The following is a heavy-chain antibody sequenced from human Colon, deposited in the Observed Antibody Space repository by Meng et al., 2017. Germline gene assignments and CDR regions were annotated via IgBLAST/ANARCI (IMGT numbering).Heavy chain of an antibody. V-gene: IGHV1-46*01. D-gene: IGHD2-2*01. CDR3: ARGYLVTVPTAPNAGY. Sequence: ASVKVSCKASGYTFTSYYMHWVRQAPGQGLEWMGIINPSGGSTSYAQKFQGRVTMTRDTSSSTAYMELSSLRSDDTAVYYCARGYLVTVPTAPNAGYWGQGTLVTVSS. J-gene: IGHJ4*02. CDR1: GYTFTSYY. CDR2: INPSGGST.